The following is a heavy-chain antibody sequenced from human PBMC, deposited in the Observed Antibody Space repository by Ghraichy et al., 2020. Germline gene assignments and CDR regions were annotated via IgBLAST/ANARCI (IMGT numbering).Heavy chain of an antibody. J-gene: IGHJ3*02. D-gene: IGHD4-17*01. CDR1: GFTFSSYG. V-gene: IGHV3-30*02. CDR3: AKDLPYYGDYGNAFDI. CDR2: IRYDGSNK. Sequence: GGSLRLSCAASGFTFSSYGMHWVRQAPGKGLEWVAFIRYDGSNKYYADSVKGRFTISRDNSKNTLYLQMNSLRAEDTAVYYCAKDLPYYGDYGNAFDIWGQGTMVTVSS.